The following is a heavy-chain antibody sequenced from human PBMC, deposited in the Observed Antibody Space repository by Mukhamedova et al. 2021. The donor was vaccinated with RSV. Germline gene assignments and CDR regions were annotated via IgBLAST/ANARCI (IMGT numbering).Heavy chain of an antibody. CDR3: AKDRGFNWNYGQNFDF. J-gene: IGHJ4*02. Sequence: GKGLEWVAFIRHDGTSDHYAASVKGQFTISRDNSKDMVNLEMNNLRAEDTAVYYCAKDRGFNWNYGQNFDFWGQGTLVTVSS. CDR2: IRHDGTSD. V-gene: IGHV3-30*02. D-gene: IGHD1-7*01.